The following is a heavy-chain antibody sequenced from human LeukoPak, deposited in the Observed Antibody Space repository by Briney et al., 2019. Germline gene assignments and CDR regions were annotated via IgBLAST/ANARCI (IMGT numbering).Heavy chain of an antibody. CDR2: TYYRSKWYN. D-gene: IGHD3-10*01. Sequence: SQTLSLTRAISGDSVSSNSAAWNWIRQSPSRGLEWLGRTYYRSKWYNDYAVSVKSRITINPDTSKNQFSLQLNSVTPEDTAVYYCARAYYYGSGSYQPSLYYGMDVWGQGTTVTVSS. V-gene: IGHV6-1*01. CDR1: GDSVSSNSAA. CDR3: ARAYYYGSGSYQPSLYYGMDV. J-gene: IGHJ6*02.